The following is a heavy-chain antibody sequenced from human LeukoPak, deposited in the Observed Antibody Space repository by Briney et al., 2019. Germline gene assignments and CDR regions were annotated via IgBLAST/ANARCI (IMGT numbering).Heavy chain of an antibody. CDR2: IYYSGST. CDR3: ARDYFGSGDRFDP. V-gene: IGHV4-59*01. CDR1: GGSTSSYY. D-gene: IGHD3-10*01. Sequence: PSETLSLTCTVSGGSTSSYYWSWIRQPPGKGLEWIGYIYYSGSTNYNPSLKSRVTISVDTSKNQFSLKLSSVTAADTAVYYCARDYFGSGDRFDPWGQGTLVTVSS. J-gene: IGHJ5*02.